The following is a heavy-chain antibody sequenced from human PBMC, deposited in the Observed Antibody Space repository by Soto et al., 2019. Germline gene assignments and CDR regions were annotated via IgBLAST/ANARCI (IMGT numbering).Heavy chain of an antibody. V-gene: IGHV3-66*01. J-gene: IGHJ3*02. D-gene: IGHD5-18*01. CDR2: IYSGGST. Sequence: EVQLVESGGGLVQPGGSLRLSCAASGFTVSSNYMSWVRQAPGKGLEWVSVIYSGGSTYYADSVKGRFTISRDNSKNTLYLQMNSLRAEDTAVYYCARDRGYSDASDAFDIWGQGTMVTVSS. CDR3: ARDRGYSDASDAFDI. CDR1: GFTVSSNY.